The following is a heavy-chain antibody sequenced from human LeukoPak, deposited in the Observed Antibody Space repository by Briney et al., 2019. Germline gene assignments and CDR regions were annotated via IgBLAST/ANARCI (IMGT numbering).Heavy chain of an antibody. CDR2: IYYSGGS. CDR3: ARPYYYDSRIDP. J-gene: IGHJ5*02. Sequence: SETLSLTCTVSGGSISSGDYYWSWIRQPPGKGLEWVGYIYYSGGSYYDPSLKSRVTISLDTSKNQFSLKLSSVTAADTAVYYCARPYYYDSRIDPWGQGTLVTVSS. D-gene: IGHD3-22*01. CDR1: GGSISSGDYY. V-gene: IGHV4-30-4*01.